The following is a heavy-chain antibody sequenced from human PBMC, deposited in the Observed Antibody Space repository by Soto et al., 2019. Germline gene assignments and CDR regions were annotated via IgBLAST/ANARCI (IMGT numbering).Heavy chain of an antibody. CDR2: ISGGGSSA. CDR3: AKGGCSGGSCYSFDN. D-gene: IGHD2-15*01. V-gene: IGHV3-23*01. J-gene: IGHJ4*02. Sequence: EAQLLESGGDLVQPGGSLRLSCVASGVTFTGYALSWVRQAPGKGLEWVSTISGGGSSAYYADSVKDRFTISRHNSKNTLYLRMNGLRAGDTAVYYCAKGGCSGGSCYSFDNWGQGTLVTVSS. CDR1: GVTFTGYA.